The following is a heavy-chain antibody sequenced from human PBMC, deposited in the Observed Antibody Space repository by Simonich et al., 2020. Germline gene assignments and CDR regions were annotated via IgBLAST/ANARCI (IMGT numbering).Heavy chain of an antibody. J-gene: IGHJ3*02. CDR2: LNPNSGGT. Sequence: QVQLVQSGAEVKKPGASVKVSCKASGYTFTGYYMHWVGRAPGQGLGRSGRLNPNSGGTNYAEKFKGRDTMTRDPSISTSYMELSRLRSDDTAVYYGARELKGVPVGWGSQIDIWGQGTMVTVSS. D-gene: IGHD6-19*01. CDR1: GYTFTGYY. V-gene: IGHV1-2*06. CDR3: ARELKGVPVGWGSQIDI.